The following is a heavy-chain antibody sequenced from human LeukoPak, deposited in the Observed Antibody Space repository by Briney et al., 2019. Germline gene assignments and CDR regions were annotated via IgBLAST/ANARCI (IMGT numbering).Heavy chain of an antibody. J-gene: IGHJ4*02. CDR2: ISYDGSNK. CDR3: ASPVLWFGELLRYDY. D-gene: IGHD3-10*01. CDR1: GFTFSSYA. V-gene: IGHV3-30*04. Sequence: PGGSLRLSCAASGFTFSSYAMHWVRQAPGKGLEWVAVISYDGSNKYYADSVKGRFTISRDNSKNTLYLQMNSLRAEDTAVYYCASPVLWFGELLRYDYWGQGTLVTVSS.